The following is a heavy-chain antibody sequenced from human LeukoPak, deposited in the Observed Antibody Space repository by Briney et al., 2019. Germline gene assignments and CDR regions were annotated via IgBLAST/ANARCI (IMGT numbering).Heavy chain of an antibody. CDR3: ARGSRRRRAFDI. Sequence: PSETLCLTCAVYGVSFSGYYWSWIRQPPGKGLEWIGEINHSGSTNYNPSLKSRVTISVDTSRNQFSLKLSSVTAADTAVYYCARGSRRRRAFDIWGQGTMVTVSS. V-gene: IGHV4-34*01. CDR2: INHSGST. D-gene: IGHD6-25*01. CDR1: GVSFSGYY. J-gene: IGHJ3*02.